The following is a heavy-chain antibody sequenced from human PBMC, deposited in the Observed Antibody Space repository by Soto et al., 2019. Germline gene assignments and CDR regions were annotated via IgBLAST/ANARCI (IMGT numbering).Heavy chain of an antibody. CDR2: IYWDDDK. CDR1: GFSLSTSGVG. D-gene: IGHD3-22*01. Sequence: QITLKESGPPLVKPTQTLTLTCTFSGFSLSTSGVGVGWIRQPPGKALEWLALIYWDDDKRYSPSLKSRLTITKDTSKNQVVLTMTNMDPVDTGTYYCARDSTGYYGFDHWGQGTLVTVSS. CDR3: ARDSTGYYGFDH. V-gene: IGHV2-5*02. J-gene: IGHJ4*02.